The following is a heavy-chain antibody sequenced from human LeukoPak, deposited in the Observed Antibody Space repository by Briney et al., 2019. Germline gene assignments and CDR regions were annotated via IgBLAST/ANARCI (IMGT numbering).Heavy chain of an antibody. V-gene: IGHV3-11*01. CDR3: ARAAASSPPRLLDY. J-gene: IGHJ4*02. CDR1: GFTFSDYY. Sequence: PGGSLRLSCAASGFTFSDYYMSWIRRAPGKGLEWVSYISSSGSTIYYADSVKGRFTISRDNAKNSLYLQMNSLRAEDTAVYYCARAAASSPPRLLDYWGQGTLVTVSS. CDR2: ISSSGSTI. D-gene: IGHD2-2*01.